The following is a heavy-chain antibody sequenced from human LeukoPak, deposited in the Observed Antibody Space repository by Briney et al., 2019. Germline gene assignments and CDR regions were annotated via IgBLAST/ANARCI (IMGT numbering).Heavy chain of an antibody. D-gene: IGHD6-13*01. Sequence: SETLSLTCAVSGDSVSSTNYHWAWIRQPPGKGLEWIGNMHYSGSTYYNPSLKSRVTFSVDTSKNQFSLKLSSVTAADTAVYYCAGHTTAAGGWLDPWGQGTLVTVSS. J-gene: IGHJ5*02. V-gene: IGHV4-39*01. CDR2: MHYSGST. CDR3: AGHTTAAGGWLDP. CDR1: GDSVSSTNYH.